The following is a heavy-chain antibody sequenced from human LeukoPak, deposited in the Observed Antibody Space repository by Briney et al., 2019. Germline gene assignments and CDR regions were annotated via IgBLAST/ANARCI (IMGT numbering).Heavy chain of an antibody. CDR3: ARASPEWERRRWWFDP. CDR1: GGTFSSYA. J-gene: IGHJ5*02. Sequence: ASVKVSCKASGGTFSSYAISWVRQAPGQGLEWMGGIIPIFGTANYAQKFQGRVTITTDESTSTAYMELSSLRSEDTAVYYCARASPEWERRRWWFDPWGQGTLVTVSS. D-gene: IGHD1-26*01. CDR2: IIPIFGTA. V-gene: IGHV1-69*05.